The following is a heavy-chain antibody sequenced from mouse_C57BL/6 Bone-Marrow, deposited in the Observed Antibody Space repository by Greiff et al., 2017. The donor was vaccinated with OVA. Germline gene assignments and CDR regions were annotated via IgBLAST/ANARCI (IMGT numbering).Heavy chain of an antibody. CDR1: GYTLTSYG. J-gene: IGHJ4*01. D-gene: IGHD2-1*01. Sequence: QVQLQQSGAELARPGASVKLSCKASGYTLTSYGISWVKQRTGQGLEWIGEIYPRSGNTYYNEKFKGKATLTADKSSSTAYMELRSLTSEDSAVYVCASYGNYVFYAMDYWGQGTSVTVSS. CDR3: ASYGNYVFYAMDY. CDR2: IYPRSGNT. V-gene: IGHV1-81*01.